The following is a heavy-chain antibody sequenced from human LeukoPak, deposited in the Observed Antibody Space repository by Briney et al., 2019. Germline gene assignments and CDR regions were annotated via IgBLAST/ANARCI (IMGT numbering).Heavy chain of an antibody. CDR1: GFTFSSYA. D-gene: IGHD3-3*01. J-gene: IGHJ5*02. CDR3: AKDSLTIFGVVPFFDP. CDR2: ISGSGGST. V-gene: IGHV3-23*01. Sequence: GGSLRLSCAASGFTFSSYAMSWVRQAPGKGLEWVSAISGSGGSTYYADPVKGRFTISRDNSKNTLYLQMNSLRAEGTAVYYCAKDSLTIFGVVPFFDPWGQGTLVTVSS.